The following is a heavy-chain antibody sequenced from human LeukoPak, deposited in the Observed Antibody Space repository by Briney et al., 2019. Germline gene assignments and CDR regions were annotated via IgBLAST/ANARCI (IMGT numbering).Heavy chain of an antibody. D-gene: IGHD3-3*01. CDR1: GGSISSGGYY. V-gene: IGHV4-31*03. Sequence: SQTLSLTCTVSGGSISSGGYYWSWIRQHPGKGLEWIGYIYYSGSTYYNPSLKGRVTISVDTSKNQFSLKLSSVTAADTAVYYCARGSHLEWLLFPGWFDPWGQGTLVTVSS. CDR2: IYYSGST. J-gene: IGHJ5*02. CDR3: ARGSHLEWLLFPGWFDP.